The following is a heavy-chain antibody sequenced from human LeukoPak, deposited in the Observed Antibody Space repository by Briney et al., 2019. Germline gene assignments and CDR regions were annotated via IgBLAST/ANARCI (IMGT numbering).Heavy chain of an antibody. CDR1: GGSISSYY. CDR2: IYYSGST. CDR3: AREALIEGFYYYMDV. D-gene: IGHD3-22*01. Sequence: TSETLSLTCTVSGGSISSYYWSWIRQPPGKGLEWIGYIYYSGSTNYNPSLKSRVIMSVDTSQNQFSLKLSSVTAADTAVYYCAREALIEGFYYYMDVWGKGTTVTVSS. V-gene: IGHV4-59*12. J-gene: IGHJ6*03.